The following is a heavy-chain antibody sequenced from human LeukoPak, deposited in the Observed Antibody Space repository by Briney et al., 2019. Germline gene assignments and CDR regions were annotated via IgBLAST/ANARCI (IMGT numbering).Heavy chain of an antibody. CDR1: GYTFNTYA. CDR2: INTNTGKP. D-gene: IGHD1-7*01. J-gene: IGHJ4*02. V-gene: IGHV7-4-1*02. CDR3: ARSGADNWNYEFDY. Sequence: ASVKVSCKASGYTFNTYAMNWVRQAPGQGLEWMGWINTNTGKPTSVQGFRGRFDFSLDTSVSTAYLHISSLKTEDTAVYYCARSGADNWNYEFDYWGQGTLVTVPS.